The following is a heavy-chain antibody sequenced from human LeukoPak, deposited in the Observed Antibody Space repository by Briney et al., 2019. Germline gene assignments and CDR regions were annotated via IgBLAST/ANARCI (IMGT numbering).Heavy chain of an antibody. CDR1: GYKFISYA. V-gene: IGHV1-3*01. J-gene: IGHJ6*02. D-gene: IGHD3-9*01. Sequence: GASVKVSCKGSGYKFISYAMHWVRQAPGQRLEWMGWINAGNGNTKYSQKFQGRVTITRDTSASTAYMELNSLRSEDTAVYYCARGDRYFDWLSPGAYYYYAMDVWGQGTTVTVSS. CDR2: INAGNGNT. CDR3: ARGDRYFDWLSPGAYYYYAMDV.